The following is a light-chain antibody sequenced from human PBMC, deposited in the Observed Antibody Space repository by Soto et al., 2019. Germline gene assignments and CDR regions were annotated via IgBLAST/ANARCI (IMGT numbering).Light chain of an antibody. CDR1: QSINIY. CDR3: LQHNSYPYT. Sequence: DIQMTQSPSSLSASVGDRVSITCRTSQSINIYLNWYQQKPGKAPKVLIYAASSLQSGVPSRFNGSGSGTEFTLTISSLQPEDFATYYCLQHNSYPYTFGQGTKLEIK. V-gene: IGKV1-17*01. J-gene: IGKJ2*01. CDR2: AAS.